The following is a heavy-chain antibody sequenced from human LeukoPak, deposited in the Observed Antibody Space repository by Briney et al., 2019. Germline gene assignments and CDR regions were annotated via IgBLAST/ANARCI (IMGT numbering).Heavy chain of an antibody. V-gene: IGHV4-59*01. D-gene: IGHD2-2*01. CDR3: ARGASCSSTSCYAHFDY. CDR2: IYYSGST. CDR1: GGSISSYY. Sequence: PSETLSLTCTVSGGSISSYYWSWIRQPPGKGLEWIGYIYYSGSTNYNPSLKSRVTISVDTSKNQFSLKLSSVTAADTAVYYCARGASCSSTSCYAHFDYWGQGTLVTVSS. J-gene: IGHJ4*02.